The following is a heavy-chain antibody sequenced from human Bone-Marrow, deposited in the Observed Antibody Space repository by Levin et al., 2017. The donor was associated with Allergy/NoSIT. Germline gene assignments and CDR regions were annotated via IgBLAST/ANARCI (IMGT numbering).Heavy chain of an antibody. J-gene: IGHJ4*02. D-gene: IGHD5-12*01. CDR1: GFTFSSYW. CDR2: IKQDGSEK. CDR3: ARPNQGYSGYDVPDY. Sequence: GGSLRLSCAASGFTFSSYWMSWVRQAPGKGLEWVANIKQDGSEKYYVDSVKGRFTISRDNAKNSLYLQMNSLRAEDTAVYYCARPNQGYSGYDVPDYWGQGTLVTVSS. V-gene: IGHV3-7*04.